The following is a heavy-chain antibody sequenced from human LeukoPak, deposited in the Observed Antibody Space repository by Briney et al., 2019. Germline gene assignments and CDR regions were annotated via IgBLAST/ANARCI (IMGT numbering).Heavy chain of an antibody. V-gene: IGHV3-48*04. CDR1: GFIFSSYS. CDR3: ARGAAAGTSRFDY. J-gene: IGHJ4*02. CDR2: ISSSSSTI. D-gene: IGHD6-13*01. Sequence: TGGSLRLSCAASGFIFSSYSMSWVRQAPGKGLEWVSYISSSSSTIYYADSVKGRFTISRDNAKNSLYLQMNSLRAEDTAVYYCARGAAAGTSRFDYWGQGTLVTVSS.